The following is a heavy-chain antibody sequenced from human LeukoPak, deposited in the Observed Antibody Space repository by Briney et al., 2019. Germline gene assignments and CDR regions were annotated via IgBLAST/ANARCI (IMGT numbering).Heavy chain of an antibody. V-gene: IGHV4-59*08. J-gene: IGHJ4*02. D-gene: IGHD3-10*01. Sequence: SETLSLTCTVSGGSISSYYWSWIRQPPGKGLEWTGYIYYSGSTNYHPSLKSRVTISVDTSKNHLSLRLSSVTAADTAVYYCARHHSGTNQFDYWGQGTLVTVSS. CDR1: GGSISSYY. CDR2: IYYSGST. CDR3: ARHHSGTNQFDY.